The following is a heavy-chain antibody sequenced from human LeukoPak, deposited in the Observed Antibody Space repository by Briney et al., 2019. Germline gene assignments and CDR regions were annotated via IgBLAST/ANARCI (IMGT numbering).Heavy chain of an antibody. J-gene: IGHJ4*02. CDR2: MNPNSGNT. V-gene: IGHV1-8*02. D-gene: IGHD5-18*01. CDR1: GGTFSSYA. Sequence: EASVKVSCKASGGTFSSYAISWVRQAPGQGLEWMGWMNPNSGNTGYAQKSQGRVTMTRNSSISTAYMELSSLRSEDTAVYYCARVGYSYGTTYHYWGQGTLVTVSS. CDR3: ARVGYSYGTTYHY.